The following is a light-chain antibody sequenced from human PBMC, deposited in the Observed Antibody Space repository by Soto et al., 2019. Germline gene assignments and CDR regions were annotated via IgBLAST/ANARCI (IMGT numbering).Light chain of an antibody. Sequence: QSVLTQPPSASGTPGQRVTISCSGSSSNIGSNTVNWYQRLPGTAPKLLIYSSNQRPSGVPDRFSGSKSGTSASLAISGLQSEDEADYYCAAWDDSLIGVVFGGGTQLTVL. CDR1: SSNIGSNT. J-gene: IGLJ2*01. V-gene: IGLV1-44*01. CDR3: AAWDDSLIGVV. CDR2: SSN.